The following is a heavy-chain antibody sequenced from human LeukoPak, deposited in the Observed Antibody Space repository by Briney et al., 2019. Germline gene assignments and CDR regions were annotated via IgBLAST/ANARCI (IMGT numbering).Heavy chain of an antibody. V-gene: IGHV1-69*04. J-gene: IGHJ4*02. CDR1: GGTFSSYA. Sequence: SVKVSCKASGGTFSSYAISWVRQAPGQGLEWMGRIIPILGIANYAQKFQGRVTITADKSTSTAYMELSSLRSEDTAVYYCARKTYYYDSSGYPFDYWGQGTLVTVSS. CDR2: IIPILGIA. CDR3: ARKTYYYDSSGYPFDY. D-gene: IGHD3-22*01.